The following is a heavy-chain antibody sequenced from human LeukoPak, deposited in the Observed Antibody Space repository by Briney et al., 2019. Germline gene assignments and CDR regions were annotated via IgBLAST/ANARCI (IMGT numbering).Heavy chain of an antibody. CDR1: GFTFSNYA. V-gene: IGHV3-30*18. D-gene: IGHD6-19*01. CDR2: ISDDGSNK. CDR3: AKDRYSSGWYSDFDY. J-gene: IGHJ4*02. Sequence: PGGSLRLSCAASGFTFSNYAMHWVRQAPGKGLEWVAVISDDGSNKYYGDYVKGRFTISRDNSKNTVYLQMNSLRAEDTAVYYCAKDRYSSGWYSDFDYWGQGTLVTVSS.